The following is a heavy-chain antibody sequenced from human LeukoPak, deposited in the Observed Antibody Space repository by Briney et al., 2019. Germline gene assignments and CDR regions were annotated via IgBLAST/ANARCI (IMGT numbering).Heavy chain of an antibody. Sequence: GGSLRLSCAASGFTVSSNEMSWVRQAPGKGLEWVSSISGGSTYYADSRKGRFTISRDNSKNTLHLQMNSLRAEDTAVYYCATRSLYYDILTGPVWGQGTTVTVSS. CDR1: GFTVSSNE. CDR2: ISGGST. V-gene: IGHV3-38-3*01. J-gene: IGHJ6*02. D-gene: IGHD3-9*01. CDR3: ATRSLYYDILTGPV.